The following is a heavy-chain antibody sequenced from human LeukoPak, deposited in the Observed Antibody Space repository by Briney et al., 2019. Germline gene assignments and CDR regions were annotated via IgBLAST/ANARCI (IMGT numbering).Heavy chain of an antibody. Sequence: TGGSLRLSCAASGFIFSSYGMHWVRQAPGKGLEWVTFIRYDGSNKYYADSVKGRFTISRDNSKNTLYLQMNSLRAEDTAVYYCAKVDPMGAHRPFDYWGQGTLVTVSS. CDR3: AKVDPMGAHRPFDY. D-gene: IGHD1-26*01. CDR1: GFIFSSYG. V-gene: IGHV3-30*02. J-gene: IGHJ4*02. CDR2: IRYDGSNK.